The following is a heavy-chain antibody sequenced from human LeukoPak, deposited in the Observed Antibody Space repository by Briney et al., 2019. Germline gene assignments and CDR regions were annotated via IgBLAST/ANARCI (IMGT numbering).Heavy chain of an antibody. D-gene: IGHD2-8*01. CDR1: GGSISNSSYY. J-gene: IGHJ6*03. CDR3: ARGGVYAKRYYYYYMDV. CDR2: IYYSGST. Sequence: PSETLSLTCTVSGGSISNSSYYWGWIRQPPGKGLEWIGSIYYSGSTYYNPSLKSRVTISLDTSKNQFSLKLSSVTAADTAVYYCARGGVYAKRYYYYYMDVWGKGTTVTVSS. V-gene: IGHV4-39*01.